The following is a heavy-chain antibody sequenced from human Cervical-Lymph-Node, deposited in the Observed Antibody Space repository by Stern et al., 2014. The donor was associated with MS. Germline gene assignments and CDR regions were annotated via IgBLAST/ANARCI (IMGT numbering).Heavy chain of an antibody. CDR1: GGTFSNSA. D-gene: IGHD2-21*01. J-gene: IGHJ6*02. V-gene: IGHV1-69*01. CDR3: ATSAGFYSAMDF. CDR2: INPSLGTA. Sequence: QVQLVESGAGVKKPWSSVKVSCRTSGGTFSNSAFSWIRQAPGPGLEWVGAINPSLGTASYAQMLQGRVTISATDTTNTAYMELSSLRSEDAAVYYCATSAGFYSAMDFWGPGTTVAVSS.